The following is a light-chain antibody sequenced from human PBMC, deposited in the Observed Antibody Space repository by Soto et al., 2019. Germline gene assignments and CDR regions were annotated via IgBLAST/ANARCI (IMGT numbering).Light chain of an antibody. V-gene: IGKV1-5*01. CDR3: QHYNSYSEA. J-gene: IGKJ1*01. Sequence: HRVTIPCRASQSISSWLDWYQKKQGKAPKLLIYDASSLESGVPSRFSGSGYGTELTITISSMKNDDFETYYCQHYNSYSEAFGHGTKVDIK. CDR1: QSISSW. CDR2: DAS.